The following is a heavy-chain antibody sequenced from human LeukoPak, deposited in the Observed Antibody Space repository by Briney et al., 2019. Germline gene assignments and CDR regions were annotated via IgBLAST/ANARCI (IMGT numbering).Heavy chain of an antibody. CDR3: AKANDILTGYYTAFDY. V-gene: IGHV3-9*01. J-gene: IGHJ4*02. Sequence: HPDRSLRLSCAASGFTFDDYAMHWVRQAPGKGLEWVSGISWNSGSIGYADSVKGRFTISRDNAKNSLYLQMNSLRAEDTALYYCAKANDILTGYYTAFDYWGQGTLVTVSS. CDR2: ISWNSGSI. D-gene: IGHD3-9*01. CDR1: GFTFDDYA.